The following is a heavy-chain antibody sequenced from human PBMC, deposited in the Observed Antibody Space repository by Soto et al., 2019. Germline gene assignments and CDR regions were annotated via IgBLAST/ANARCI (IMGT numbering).Heavy chain of an antibody. J-gene: IGHJ6*02. CDR3: ARVLYYGMEV. Sequence: QVTLKVSGPVLVKPTETRTLTCTVSGYSLSHPRMGVSWIRQPPGKALEWLAHISAHDEKSYSTSLITRLTISQNTSKSQVVLTMPNMDPVDTSTYYCARVLYYGMEVWGQGTTVTVSS. CDR2: ISAHDEK. CDR1: GYSLSHPRMG. V-gene: IGHV2-26*01.